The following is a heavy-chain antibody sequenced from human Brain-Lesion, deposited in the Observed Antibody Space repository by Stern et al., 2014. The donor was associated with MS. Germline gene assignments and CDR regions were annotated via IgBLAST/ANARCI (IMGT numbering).Heavy chain of an antibody. Sequence: VQLVESGPGLVKPSQTLSLSCTVSGGSISSGGYYWSWIRQPAGKVLEWIGRIFNSGSTSSNPSLKSRGTISIDTSKNQFSLRLTSMTAADTAVYYCARGRVVPGFQYYATDVWGQGTTVIVSS. CDR3: ARGRVVPGFQYYATDV. CDR2: IFNSGST. CDR1: GGSISSGGYY. D-gene: IGHD2-2*01. V-gene: IGHV4-61*02. J-gene: IGHJ6*02.